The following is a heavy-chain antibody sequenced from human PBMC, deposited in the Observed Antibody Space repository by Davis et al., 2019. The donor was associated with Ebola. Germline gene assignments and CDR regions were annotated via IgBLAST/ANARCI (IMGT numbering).Heavy chain of an antibody. CDR2: ISYDGSNK. CDR3: ARPQGGYSSGRFDP. J-gene: IGHJ5*02. Sequence: GESLKISCAASGFTFSSYAMHWVRQAPGKGLEWVAVISYDGSNKYYADSVKGRFTISRDNSKNTLYLQMNSLRAEDTAVYYCARPQGGYSSGRFDPWGQGTLVTVSS. D-gene: IGHD6-19*01. V-gene: IGHV3-30-3*01. CDR1: GFTFSSYA.